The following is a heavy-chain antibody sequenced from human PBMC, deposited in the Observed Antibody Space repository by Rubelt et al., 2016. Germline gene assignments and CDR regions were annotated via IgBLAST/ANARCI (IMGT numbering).Heavy chain of an antibody. Sequence: EWVSVIYSGGSTYYADSVKGRFPISRDNAKNSLYLQMNSLRAEDTAVYYCARVSSGGQIILDYWGQGTLVTVSS. D-gene: IGHD2-15*01. CDR2: IYSGGST. J-gene: IGHJ4*02. CDR3: ARVSSGGQIILDY. V-gene: IGHV3-53*01.